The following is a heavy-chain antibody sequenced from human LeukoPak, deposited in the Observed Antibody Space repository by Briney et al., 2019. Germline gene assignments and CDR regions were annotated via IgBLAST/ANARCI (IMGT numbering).Heavy chain of an antibody. CDR1: GFTFSRYW. CDR2: IKEDGSEK. V-gene: IGHV3-7*01. Sequence: GGSLRLSCAASGFTFSRYWMSWVRQPPGKGLEWVANIKEDGSEKYYVDSVKGRFTISRDNAKNSLYLQMNSLRAEDTAVYYCARGLYGDDDYWGQGTLVTVSS. CDR3: ARGLYGDDDY. J-gene: IGHJ4*02. D-gene: IGHD4-17*01.